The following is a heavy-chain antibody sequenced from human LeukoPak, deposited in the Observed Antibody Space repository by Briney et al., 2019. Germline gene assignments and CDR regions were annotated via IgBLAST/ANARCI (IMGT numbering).Heavy chain of an antibody. Sequence: GGSLRLSCAASGFTFSSYGMHWVRQAPGKGLEWVAVISYDGSNKYYADSVKGRFTISRDNSKNTLYLQMNSLRAEDTAVYYCAKWSEAEYWGQGTLVTVSS. CDR1: GFTFSSYG. CDR2: ISYDGSNK. J-gene: IGHJ4*02. CDR3: AKWSEAEY. V-gene: IGHV3-30*18.